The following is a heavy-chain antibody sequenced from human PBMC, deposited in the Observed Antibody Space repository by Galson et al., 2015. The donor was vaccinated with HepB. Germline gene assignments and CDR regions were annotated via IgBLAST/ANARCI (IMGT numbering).Heavy chain of an antibody. CDR2: ISAYNGNT. Sequence: PVKVSCKASGYTFTSYGISWVRQAPGQGLEWMGWISAYNGNTNYAQKLQGRVTMTTDTSTSTAYMELRSLRSDDTAVYYCARGWGKVAAVADLDYWGQGTLVTVSS. V-gene: IGHV1-18*01. CDR1: GYTFTSYG. D-gene: IGHD6-19*01. J-gene: IGHJ4*02. CDR3: ARGWGKVAAVADLDY.